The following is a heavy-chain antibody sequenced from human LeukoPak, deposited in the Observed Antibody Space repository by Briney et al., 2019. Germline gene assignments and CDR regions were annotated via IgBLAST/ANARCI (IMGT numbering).Heavy chain of an antibody. CDR3: ARGPTRLRYFDWLSHFDY. CDR2: INHSGSI. V-gene: IGHV4-34*01. J-gene: IGHJ4*02. Sequence: PSETLSLTCAVYGGSFSGYYWSWIRQPPGKGLEWIGEINHSGSINYNPSLKSRVTISVDTSKNQFSLKLSSVTAADTAVYYCARGPTRLRYFDWLSHFDYWGQGTLVTVSS. D-gene: IGHD3-9*01. CDR1: GGSFSGYY.